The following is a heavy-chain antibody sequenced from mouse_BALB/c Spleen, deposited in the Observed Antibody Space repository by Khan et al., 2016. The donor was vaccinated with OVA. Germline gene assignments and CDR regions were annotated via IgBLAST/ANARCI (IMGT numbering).Heavy chain of an antibody. V-gene: IGHV1-4*01. D-gene: IGHD2-14*01. Sequence: QVQLQQSGAELARPGASVKMSCKASGYTFTTYTIHWVKQRPGQGLEWIGYIIPSTDYTTYNQKFKDKATLTADKSSSKAYMQLSSLTSYDSAVYYCAKEGAYYRSDGWFAYWGQGTLVTVSA. CDR3: AKEGAYYRSDGWFAY. J-gene: IGHJ3*01. CDR2: IIPSTDYT. CDR1: GYTFTTYT.